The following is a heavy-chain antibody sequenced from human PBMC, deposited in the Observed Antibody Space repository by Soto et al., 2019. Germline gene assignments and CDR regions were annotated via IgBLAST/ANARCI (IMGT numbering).Heavy chain of an antibody. CDR1: GFNFISYA. V-gene: IGHV3-23*01. Sequence: GGPLILSYAASGFNFISYAMSCVRLAPGKGVAWVSDISGRGGSTYSADSVEGRFTISRDNSKNTLYLQMNSLRAEDTAVYYCAKAGMGVATMSDFYYAMDVWGQGTTVTVSS. D-gene: IGHD5-12*01. J-gene: IGHJ6*02. CDR2: ISGRGGST. CDR3: AKAGMGVATMSDFYYAMDV.